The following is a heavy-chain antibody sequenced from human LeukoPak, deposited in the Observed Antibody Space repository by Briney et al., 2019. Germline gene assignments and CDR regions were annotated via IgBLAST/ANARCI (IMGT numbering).Heavy chain of an antibody. Sequence: ASVKVSCKASGYTFTTYGISWERQSPGQGLEWMGWINAHNGNTKYVEDFQGRITMATDTSTSTAYMELRSLRSDDTAVYYCARGYYYGSGNYYSNWFDPWGQGTLVTVFS. D-gene: IGHD3-10*01. J-gene: IGHJ5*02. CDR3: ARGYYYGSGNYYSNWFDP. CDR1: GYTFTTYG. CDR2: INAHNGNT. V-gene: IGHV1-18*01.